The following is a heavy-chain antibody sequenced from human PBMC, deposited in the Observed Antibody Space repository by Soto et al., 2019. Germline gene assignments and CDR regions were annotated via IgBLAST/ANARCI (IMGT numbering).Heavy chain of an antibody. Sequence: XETLSLTCTVSGCSISSYYWSWIRQPPGKGLEWIGYIYYSGSTNYNPSLKSRVTISVDTSKNQFSLKLSSVTAADTAVYYCARGRPLLRFLDHWGQGTLVTVSS. V-gene: IGHV4-59*01. CDR2: IYYSGST. J-gene: IGHJ4*02. CDR1: GCSISSYY. D-gene: IGHD3-3*01. CDR3: ARGRPLLRFLDH.